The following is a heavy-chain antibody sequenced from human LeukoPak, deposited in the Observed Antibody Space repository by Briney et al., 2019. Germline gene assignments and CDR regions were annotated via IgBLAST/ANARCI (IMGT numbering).Heavy chain of an antibody. CDR1: GGSISSYY. V-gene: IGHV4-59*01. Sequence: SETLSLTCTVSGGSISSYYWSWIRQSPGKGLEWIGYIHYSGSTNYNPSLKSRFTISVDTSKNQFSLKLSSVTAADTAVYYCAREGTAGTNLNWFDPWGQGTLVTVSS. CDR2: IHYSGST. J-gene: IGHJ5*02. D-gene: IGHD1-1*01. CDR3: AREGTAGTNLNWFDP.